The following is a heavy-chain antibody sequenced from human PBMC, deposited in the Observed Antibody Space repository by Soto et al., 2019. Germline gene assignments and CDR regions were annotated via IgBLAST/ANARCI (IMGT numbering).Heavy chain of an antibody. CDR2: VHDSGRR. CDR1: SDSISNYY. V-gene: IGHV4-59*01. J-gene: IGHJ4*02. D-gene: IGHD2-15*01. Sequence: QVQLQESGPGLVKPSETLSLTCTVSSDSISNYYWTWIRQPPGKGLEWIGYVHDSGRRNYNPSLKSRVKILVETSKNPFPLTLNSGTAADTAVYYCARVGGARGWYWGQGTLVTVSS. CDR3: ARVGGARGWY.